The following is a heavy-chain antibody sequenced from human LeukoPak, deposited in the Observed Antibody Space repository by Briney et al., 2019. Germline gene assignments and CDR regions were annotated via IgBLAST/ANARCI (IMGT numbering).Heavy chain of an antibody. V-gene: IGHV4-59*01. CDR1: GGSISSSY. CDR3: ARGGWLYLTS. J-gene: IGHJ5*02. Sequence: PSETLSLTCTVYGGSISSSYWSWIRQAPGQGLEWIGCVFSSGSTNYNPSLQSRVSISVDSSKNQFSLKMRSMTAADTAVYFCARGGWLYLTSWGQGTLVTVSS. CDR2: VFSSGST. D-gene: IGHD6-19*01.